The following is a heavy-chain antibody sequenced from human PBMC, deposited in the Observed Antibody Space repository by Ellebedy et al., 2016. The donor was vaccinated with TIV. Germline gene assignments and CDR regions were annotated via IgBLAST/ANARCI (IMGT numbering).Heavy chain of an antibody. D-gene: IGHD5-18*01. Sequence: GESLKISXAASGFTFSSYSMNWVRQAPGKGLEWVSSISSSSSYIYYADSVKGRFTISRDNAKNSLYLQMNSLRAEDTAVYYCARDPPGYSYYYGMDVWGQGTTVTVSS. J-gene: IGHJ6*02. V-gene: IGHV3-21*01. CDR3: ARDPPGYSYYYGMDV. CDR2: ISSSSSYI. CDR1: GFTFSSYS.